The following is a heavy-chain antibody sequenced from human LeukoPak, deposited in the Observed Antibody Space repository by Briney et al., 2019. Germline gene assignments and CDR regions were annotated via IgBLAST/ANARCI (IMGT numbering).Heavy chain of an antibody. CDR1: GGTFSTYA. CDR2: ITPMFGTA. V-gene: IGHV1-69*05. Sequence: SVKVSCKASGGTFSTYAISWVRQAPGQGLEWMGGITPMFGTAKYAQKFQGRIKITTDESTTAAYMELSSLRSEDTAVYYCARDLVGVPRYSSSSDGAFDIWGQGTMVTVSS. D-gene: IGHD6-6*01. J-gene: IGHJ3*02. CDR3: ARDLVGVPRYSSSSDGAFDI.